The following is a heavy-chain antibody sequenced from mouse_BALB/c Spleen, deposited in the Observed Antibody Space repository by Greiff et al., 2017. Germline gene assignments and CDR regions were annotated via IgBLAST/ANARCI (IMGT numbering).Heavy chain of an antibody. CDR2: ISSGGSYT. J-gene: IGHJ3*01. Sequence: EVMLVESGGDLVKPGGSLKLSCAASGFTFSSYGMSWVRQTPDKRLEWVATISSGGSYTYYPDSVKGRFTISRDNAKNTLYLQMSSLKSEDTAMYYCARHPQYGGFAYWGQGTLVTVSA. CDR3: ARHPQYGGFAY. D-gene: IGHD2-10*02. CDR1: GFTFSSYG. V-gene: IGHV5-6*01.